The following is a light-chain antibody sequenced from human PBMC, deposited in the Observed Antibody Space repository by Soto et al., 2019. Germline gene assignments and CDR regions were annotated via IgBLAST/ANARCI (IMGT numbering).Light chain of an antibody. V-gene: IGKV3-11*01. CDR1: QSVSSH. CDR2: DAS. Sequence: EIVLTQSPATLSLSPGERATLSCRASQSVSSHLAWYQQKPGQAPRLLIYDASNRATGIPARFSGSGSGTDFTHTISSLEPEDFAVYYCQQRSNGITFGQGTRLEIK. J-gene: IGKJ5*01. CDR3: QQRSNGIT.